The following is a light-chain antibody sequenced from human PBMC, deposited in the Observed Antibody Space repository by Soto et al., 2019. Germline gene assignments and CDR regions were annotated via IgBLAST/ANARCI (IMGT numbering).Light chain of an antibody. CDR3: AAWDDSLSAVV. V-gene: IGLV1-47*01. CDR2: RSD. Sequence: QSVLTQPPSASGTPGQRVTISCSGSSSNIGSNTVNWYQQLPGTAPKLLIYRSDQRPSGVPDRFSGSKSGTSASLAISGLRSEDEADYYCAAWDDSLSAVVFGGGTKLTVL. CDR1: SSNIGSNT. J-gene: IGLJ2*01.